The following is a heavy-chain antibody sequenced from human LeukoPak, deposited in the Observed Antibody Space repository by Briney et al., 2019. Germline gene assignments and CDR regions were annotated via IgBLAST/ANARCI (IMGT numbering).Heavy chain of an antibody. CDR2: IKQDGSEK. J-gene: IGHJ4*02. D-gene: IGHD5-12*01. CDR3: ARDGYSGYDY. Sequence: GGSLRLSCAASEFTFSSYWMNWVRQAPGKGLEWVANIKQDGSEKYYVGSVKGRFTISRDNAKNLLYLQMKSLRAEDTAVYYCARDGYSGYDYWGQGTLVTVSS. V-gene: IGHV3-7*01. CDR1: EFTFSSYW.